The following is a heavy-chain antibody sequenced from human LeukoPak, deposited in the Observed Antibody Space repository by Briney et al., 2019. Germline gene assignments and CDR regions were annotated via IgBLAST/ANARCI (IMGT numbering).Heavy chain of an antibody. CDR1: GFTFSSYG. Sequence: GGSLRLSCAASGFTFSSYGMHWVRQAPGKGLEWVPFIRYDGSNKYYADSVKGRFTISRDNSKNTLYLQMNSLRAEDTAVYYCAKDGGYCSSTSCQNYYYYMDVWGKGTTVTVSS. CDR3: AKDGGYCSSTSCQNYYYYMDV. CDR2: IRYDGSNK. V-gene: IGHV3-30*02. D-gene: IGHD2-2*03. J-gene: IGHJ6*03.